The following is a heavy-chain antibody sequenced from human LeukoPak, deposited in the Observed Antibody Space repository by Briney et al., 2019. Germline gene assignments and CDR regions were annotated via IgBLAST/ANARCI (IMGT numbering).Heavy chain of an antibody. J-gene: IGHJ4*02. Sequence: PSETLSLTCTVSGGSISSYYWSWIRQPPGKGLEWIGYIYYSGSTNYNPSLKSRVTISVDTSKNQFSLKLSSVAAADTAVYYCASFDKYYYDSSGYYRLDYWGQGTPVTVSS. CDR1: GGSISSYY. V-gene: IGHV4-59*01. CDR2: IYYSGST. CDR3: ASFDKYYYDSSGYYRLDY. D-gene: IGHD3-22*01.